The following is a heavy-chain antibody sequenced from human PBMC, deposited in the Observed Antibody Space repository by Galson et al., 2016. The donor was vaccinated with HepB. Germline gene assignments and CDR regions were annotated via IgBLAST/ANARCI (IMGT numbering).Heavy chain of an antibody. CDR2: VYYIGNT. V-gene: IGHV4-39*01. CDR3: ARPPGSFSSG. J-gene: IGHJ4*02. Sequence: ETLSLTCTVSGGSITRGGYYWNWNRQPPGKGLEWTGNVYYIGNTYYNSSLKSRVTISADTPKNQFSLKLTSVTATDTAMYYSARPPGSFSSGWGQGTLVTVTT. CDR1: GGSITRGGYY. D-gene: IGHD2-15*01.